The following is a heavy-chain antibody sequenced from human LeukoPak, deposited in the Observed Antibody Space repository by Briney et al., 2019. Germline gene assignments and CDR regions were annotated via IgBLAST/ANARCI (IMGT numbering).Heavy chain of an antibody. CDR3: ARGGRDGFIDY. CDR2: LNEDGSKR. V-gene: IGHV3-7*01. D-gene: IGHD5-24*01. CDR1: GFPFSSYW. J-gene: IGHJ4*02. Sequence: GGSLRLSCAASGFPFSSYWMSWVRQAPGKGLEWVANLNEDGSKRYYVASVKGRFTISRDNAKNSLYLQMDSLTVEDTATYYCARGGRDGFIDYWGQGTLVTVSS.